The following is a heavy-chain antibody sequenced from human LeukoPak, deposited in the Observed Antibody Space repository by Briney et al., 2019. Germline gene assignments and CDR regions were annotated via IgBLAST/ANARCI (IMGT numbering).Heavy chain of an antibody. Sequence: PGGSLRLSCAASGFTFSSYAMSWLRRAPGKGLEWVSAISGSGGSTYYADSVKGRFTISRDNSKNTLYLQMNSLRAEDTAVYYCASIIEMATMGPGLGAFDIWGQGTMVTVSS. V-gene: IGHV3-23*01. D-gene: IGHD5-24*01. CDR3: ASIIEMATMGPGLGAFDI. CDR1: GFTFSSYA. J-gene: IGHJ3*02. CDR2: ISGSGGST.